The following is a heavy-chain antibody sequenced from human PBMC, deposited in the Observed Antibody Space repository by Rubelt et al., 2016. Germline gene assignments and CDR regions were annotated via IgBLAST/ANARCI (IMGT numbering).Heavy chain of an antibody. CDR3: ARVYGSIDY. D-gene: IGHD4-17*01. Sequence: VQSGAEVKTPGASVKVSCKASGYTFTDYYLHWVRRAPGQGLEWMGWISPNSGGTNYAQKYQGRVTMTRDTSISTAYMELNRLTSDDTAVYFCARVYGSIDYWGQGTLVTVSS. CDR2: ISPNSGGT. CDR1: GYTFTDYY. V-gene: IGHV1-2*02. J-gene: IGHJ4*02.